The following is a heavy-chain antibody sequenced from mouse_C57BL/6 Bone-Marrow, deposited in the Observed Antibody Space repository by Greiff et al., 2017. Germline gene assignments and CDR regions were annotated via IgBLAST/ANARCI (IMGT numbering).Heavy chain of an antibody. J-gene: IGHJ3*01. V-gene: IGHV1-9*01. CDR3: ASDHYDYDWFAY. D-gene: IGHD2-4*01. Sequence: QVQLQQSGAELMKPGASVKLSCKATGYTFTGYWIEWVKQRPGHGLEWIGEILPGSGSTNYNEKFKGKATFTADTSSNTAYMQLSSLTTEDSAIYYCASDHYDYDWFAYWGQGTLVTVSA. CDR2: ILPGSGST. CDR1: GYTFTGYW.